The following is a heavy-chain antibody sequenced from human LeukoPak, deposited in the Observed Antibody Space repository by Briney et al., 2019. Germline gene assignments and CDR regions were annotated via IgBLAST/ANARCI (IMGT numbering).Heavy chain of an antibody. Sequence: PSETLSLTCAVYGGSFSGYYWSWVRQPPGKGLEWIGEVDIDAHTSSNPSLKSRVTISADSSKNQFTLTLRSLTAADTALYYCAREGGDTYYYDSSGYYYGGEFDYWGQGTLVTVSS. CDR3: AREGGDTYYYDSSGYYYGGEFDY. CDR1: GGSFSGYY. CDR2: VDIDAHT. D-gene: IGHD3-22*01. J-gene: IGHJ4*02. V-gene: IGHV4-34*01.